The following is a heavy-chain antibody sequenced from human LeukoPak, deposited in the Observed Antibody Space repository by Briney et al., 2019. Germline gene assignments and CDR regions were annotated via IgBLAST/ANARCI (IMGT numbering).Heavy chain of an antibody. V-gene: IGHV4-59*12. Sequence: SETLSLTCTVSGGSISSYYWSWIRQPPGKGLEWIGYIYYSGSTNYNPSLKSRVTISVDMSKNQLSLKLSSVTAADTAVYYCAGEGSVGATPGFHHWGQGTLVTVSS. J-gene: IGHJ1*01. D-gene: IGHD1-26*01. CDR2: IYYSGST. CDR3: AGEGSVGATPGFHH. CDR1: GGSISSYY.